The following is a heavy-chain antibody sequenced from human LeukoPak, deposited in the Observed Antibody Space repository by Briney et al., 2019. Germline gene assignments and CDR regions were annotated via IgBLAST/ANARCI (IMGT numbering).Heavy chain of an antibody. J-gene: IGHJ4*02. CDR2: ISYDGSNK. V-gene: IGHV3-30-3*01. CDR3: ARDNRGGYYDSSGFDY. CDR1: GFTFSSYA. Sequence: PGRSLRLSCAASGFTFSSYAMHWVRQAPGKGLEWVAVISYDGSNKYYADSVKGRFTISRDNSKNTLYLQMNSPRAEDTAVYYCARDNRGGYYDSSGFDYWGQGTLVTVSS. D-gene: IGHD3-22*01.